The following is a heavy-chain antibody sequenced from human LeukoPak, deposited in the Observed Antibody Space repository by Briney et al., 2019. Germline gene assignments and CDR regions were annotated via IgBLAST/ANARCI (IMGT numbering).Heavy chain of an antibody. CDR2: IYPGDSDT. CDR1: GYGFTSYW. CDR3: ARLDSSGYYSPIDY. V-gene: IGHV5-51*01. Sequence: GESLKISCKGSGYGFTSYWIGWGRRLPGKGLEGMGIIYPGDSDTRYSPSFQGQVTISADKSISTAYLQWSSLKASDTAMYYCARLDSSGYYSPIDYWGQGTLVTVSS. D-gene: IGHD3-22*01. J-gene: IGHJ4*02.